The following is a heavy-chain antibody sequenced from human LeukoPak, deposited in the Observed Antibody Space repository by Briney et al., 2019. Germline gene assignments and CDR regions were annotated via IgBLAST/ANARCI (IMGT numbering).Heavy chain of an antibody. CDR2: IYYSGSA. J-gene: IGHJ4*02. D-gene: IGHD2-21*02. V-gene: IGHV4-39*01. CDR3: AVSYCGGDFSFKN. Sequence: SETLSLTCTVSGGSISSSSYYWGWIRQPPGKGLEWIGSIYYSGSAYYNPSLKSRVTISVDTSKNQFSLKLTSVTAADTAVFYCAVSYCGGDFSFKNWGQGTLVTVSS. CDR1: GGSISSSSYY.